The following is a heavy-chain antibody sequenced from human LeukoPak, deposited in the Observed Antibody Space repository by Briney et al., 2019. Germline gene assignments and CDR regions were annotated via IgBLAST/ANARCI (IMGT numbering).Heavy chain of an antibody. Sequence: SGGSLTLTCAASGFTISDYYRSWLRQAPGKGLEWISYISSSGSNIYYADSVKGRFTISRDNAKNSLYLQMNSLRADDTAVYYCARGDIVGASQMDYWGQGTLVTVSS. CDR1: GFTISDYY. V-gene: IGHV3-11*04. D-gene: IGHD1-26*01. J-gene: IGHJ4*02. CDR3: ARGDIVGASQMDY. CDR2: ISSSGSNI.